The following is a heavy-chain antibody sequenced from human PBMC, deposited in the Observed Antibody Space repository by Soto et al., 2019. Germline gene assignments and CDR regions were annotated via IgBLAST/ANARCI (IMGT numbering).Heavy chain of an antibody. CDR1: GGSVSIGSYY. CDR3: ARYSTFDI. V-gene: IGHV4-61*01. CDR2: IYYSGST. J-gene: IGHJ3*02. D-gene: IGHD1-26*01. Sequence: SETLSLTCTVSGGSVSIGSYYLSWIRQPPGKGLEWIGYIYYSGSTNYNPSLKSRVTISVDTSKNQFSLKLSSVTAADTAVYYCARYSTFDIWGQGTMVTVSS.